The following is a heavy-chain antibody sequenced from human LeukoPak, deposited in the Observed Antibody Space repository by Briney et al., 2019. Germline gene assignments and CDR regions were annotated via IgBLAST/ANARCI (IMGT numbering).Heavy chain of an antibody. CDR2: VYSSGST. D-gene: IGHD1-14*01. J-gene: IGHJ2*01. CDR3: ARELPADRYFDL. V-gene: IGHV4-61*10. CDR1: GASISNGGHY. Sequence: SETLSLTCTVSGASISNGGHYYNWVRQSAGKGPEWIGRVYSSGSTNYNPSLKSRVTISVDTSKNQFSLKLSSVTAADTAVYYCARELPADRYFDLWGRGTLVTVSS.